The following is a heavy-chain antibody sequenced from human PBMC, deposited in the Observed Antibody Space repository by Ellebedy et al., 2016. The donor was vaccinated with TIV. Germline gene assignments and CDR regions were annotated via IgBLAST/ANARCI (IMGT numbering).Heavy chain of an antibody. V-gene: IGHV3-66*01. D-gene: IGHD2-8*01. J-gene: IGHJ6*02. CDR2: FYGGSTT. CDR1: GFTVSDNY. Sequence: GGSLRLSCAASGFTVSDNYMNWVRQAPGKGLEWVSLFYGGSTTHYADSVKGRFTISRDNAKNTLYLQMNSLRADDTAVYYCARDLYYGIDFWGQGTTVTVSS. CDR3: ARDLYYGIDF.